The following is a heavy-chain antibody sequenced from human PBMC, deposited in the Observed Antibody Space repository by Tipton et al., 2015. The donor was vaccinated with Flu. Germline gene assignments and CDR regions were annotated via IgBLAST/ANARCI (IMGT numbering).Heavy chain of an antibody. CDR3: AKEEGYCSSTSCQITYYYYGMDV. D-gene: IGHD2-2*01. V-gene: IGHV3-30*02. CDR1: GFTFSSYG. J-gene: IGHJ6*02. Sequence: SLRLSCAASGFTFSSYGMHWVRQAPGKGLEWVAFIRYDGSNKYYADSVKGRFTISRDNSKNTLHLQMNSLRAEDTAVYYCAKEEGYCSSTSCQITYYYYGMDVWGQGTTVTVSS. CDR2: IRYDGSNK.